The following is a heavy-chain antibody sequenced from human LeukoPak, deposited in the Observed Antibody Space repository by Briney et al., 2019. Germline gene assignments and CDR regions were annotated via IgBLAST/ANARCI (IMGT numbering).Heavy chain of an antibody. Sequence: SETLSLTCAVYGGPFSGYYWSWIRQPPGKGLEWIGEINHSGSTNYNPSLKSRVTISVDTSKNQFSLKLSSVTAADTAVYYCARGTRYFDWLLLGYYFDYWGQGTLVTVSS. V-gene: IGHV4-34*01. D-gene: IGHD3-9*01. CDR1: GGPFSGYY. CDR2: INHSGST. CDR3: ARGTRYFDWLLLGYYFDY. J-gene: IGHJ4*02.